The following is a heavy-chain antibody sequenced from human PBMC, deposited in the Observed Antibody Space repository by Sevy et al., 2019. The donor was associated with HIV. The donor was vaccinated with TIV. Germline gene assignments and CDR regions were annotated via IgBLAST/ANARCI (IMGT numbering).Heavy chain of an antibody. D-gene: IGHD1-26*01. CDR2: VYYTGST. V-gene: IGHV4-59*01. CDR3: VRQGGLVDYGMDV. J-gene: IGHJ6*02. CDR1: GGSIGHYY. Sequence: SETLSLTCTVSGGSIGHYYWSWIRQPPGKGLEWIAYVYYTGSTNYNPSLKGRVTIALDTPKNQFSLNLSSLTAADTAVYYCVRQGGLVDYGMDVWGQGTTVTVS.